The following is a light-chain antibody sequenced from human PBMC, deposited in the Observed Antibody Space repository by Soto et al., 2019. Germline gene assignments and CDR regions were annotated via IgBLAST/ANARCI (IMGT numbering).Light chain of an antibody. Sequence: DIQVTQSPSTLSASVGDRVTITCRASQSISTWLAWYQQKAGKAPKLLIYKASILESGVPSRFSGSGSGTEFTLTISSLQPDDFATYYCQQYSTYRTFGQGTKVEIK. V-gene: IGKV1-5*03. CDR2: KAS. J-gene: IGKJ1*01. CDR1: QSISTW. CDR3: QQYSTYRT.